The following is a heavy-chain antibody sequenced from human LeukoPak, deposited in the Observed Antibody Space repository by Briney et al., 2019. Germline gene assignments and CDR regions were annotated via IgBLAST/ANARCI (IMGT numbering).Heavy chain of an antibody. J-gene: IGHJ4*02. CDR3: ARGYSYADY. V-gene: IGHV4-34*01. CDR1: GGSFSGYY. Sequence: SETLSLTCAVYGGSFSGYYWSWIRQPPGKGLEWIGEINHSGSTNYNPSLKSRVTISVDTSKNQFSLKLSSVTAADTAVYYCARGYSYADYWGQGTLVTVSS. D-gene: IGHD5-18*01. CDR2: INHSGST.